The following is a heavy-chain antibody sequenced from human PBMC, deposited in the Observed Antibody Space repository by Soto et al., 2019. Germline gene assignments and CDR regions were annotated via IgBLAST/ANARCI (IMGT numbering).Heavy chain of an antibody. CDR2: ISGSGIST. Sequence: PGGSLRLSWTASGFTFSSYAMTWVRQAPGKGLEWVSAISGSGISTYYADSLRGRFTISRDNSKNTLDLQMNGLRAEDTAVYYCAKVRPSVICNDAFDIWGQGTSGTDSS. CDR1: GFTFSSYA. CDR3: AKVRPSVICNDAFDI. J-gene: IGHJ3*02. D-gene: IGHD1-26*01. V-gene: IGHV3-23*01.